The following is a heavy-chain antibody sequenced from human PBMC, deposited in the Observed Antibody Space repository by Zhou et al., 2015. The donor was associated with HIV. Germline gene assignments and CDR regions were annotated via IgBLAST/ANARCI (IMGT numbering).Heavy chain of an antibody. CDR1: GYTFTNYD. J-gene: IGHJ4*02. V-gene: IGHV1-8*01. CDR2: MNPNSGNT. D-gene: IGHD3-22*01. CDR3: ARGYYDSSGYYYYFDY. Sequence: QVQLVQSGAEVKKPGASVKVSCKASGYTFTNYDINWVRQATGQGLEWMGWMNPNSGNTDCAQKFQGRVTMTRNTSISTAYLELSSLRSEDTAVYYCARGYYDSSGYYYYFDYWGQGTLVTVSS.